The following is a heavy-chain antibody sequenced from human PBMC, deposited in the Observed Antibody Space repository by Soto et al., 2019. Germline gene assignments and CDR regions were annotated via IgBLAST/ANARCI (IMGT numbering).Heavy chain of an antibody. D-gene: IGHD4-17*01. CDR2: FDPEDGET. J-gene: IGHJ6*02. V-gene: IGHV1-24*01. CDR1: GYTLTELS. CDR3: ATIPLTTVTTYYYYGMDV. Sequence: ASVKVSCKVSGYTLTELSMHWVRQAPGKGLEWMGGFDPEDGETIYAQRFQGRVTMTEDTSTDTAYMELSSLRSEDTAVYYCATIPLTTVTTYYYYGMDVWGQGTTVTVSS.